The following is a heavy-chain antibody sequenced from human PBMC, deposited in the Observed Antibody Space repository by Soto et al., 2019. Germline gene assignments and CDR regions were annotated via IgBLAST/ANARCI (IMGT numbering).Heavy chain of an antibody. CDR2: IKSKTDGGTT. V-gene: IGHV3-15*01. D-gene: IGHD4-17*01. J-gene: IGHJ6*03. CDR1: GFTFSNAW. Sequence: PGGSLRLSCAASGFTFSNAWMSWVRQAPGKGLEWVGRIKSKTDGGTTDYAAPVKGRFTISRDDSKNTLYLQMNSLKTEDTAVYYCTTGPYGNYYYYYMDVWGKGTTVTVSS. CDR3: TTGPYGNYYYYYMDV.